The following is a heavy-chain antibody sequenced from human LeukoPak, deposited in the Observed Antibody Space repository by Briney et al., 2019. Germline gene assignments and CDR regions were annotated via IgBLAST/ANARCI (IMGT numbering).Heavy chain of an antibody. Sequence: GGSLRLSCAASGFIFSSYGMHWVRQAPGKGLEWVALILYVRSKTNHADSVKGRFTISRDNSKNTLYLQMNSLRADDTAMYYCASMTTVTLDDGFDLWGQGTMVTVSS. CDR2: ILYVRSKT. J-gene: IGHJ3*01. CDR1: GFIFSSYG. CDR3: ASMTTVTLDDGFDL. D-gene: IGHD4-17*01. V-gene: IGHV3-33*03.